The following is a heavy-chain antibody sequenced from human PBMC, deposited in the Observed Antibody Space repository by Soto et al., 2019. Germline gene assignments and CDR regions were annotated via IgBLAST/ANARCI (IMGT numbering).Heavy chain of an antibody. CDR1: GHTFTTYD. CDR3: ARERKFDFWRKGLDV. V-gene: IGHV1-8*01. CDR2: MDPNSGST. D-gene: IGHD3-3*01. J-gene: IGHJ6*02. Sequence: ASVKVSCKASGHTFTTYDINWVRQAPGQGLEWLGWMDPNSGSTGNAQNFQGRITMTRNISRNTAHMELSSLQSEDTAVYYCARERKFDFWRKGLDVWGQGTTVTVSS.